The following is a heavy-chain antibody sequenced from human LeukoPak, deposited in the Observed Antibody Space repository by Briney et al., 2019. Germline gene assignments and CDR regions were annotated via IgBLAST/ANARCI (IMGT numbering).Heavy chain of an antibody. CDR1: GFNFNNYS. V-gene: IGHV3-48*04. Sequence: GGSLRLSCVASGFNFNNYSLNWVRQAPGKGLEWVSYVGSSGLIIYYADSVKGRLTISRDNAKNSLFLQMSSLRAEDTAVYYCARGISAVVPRAFDLWGQGTMVTVSS. CDR3: ARGISAVVPRAFDL. CDR2: VGSSGLII. D-gene: IGHD2-15*01. J-gene: IGHJ3*01.